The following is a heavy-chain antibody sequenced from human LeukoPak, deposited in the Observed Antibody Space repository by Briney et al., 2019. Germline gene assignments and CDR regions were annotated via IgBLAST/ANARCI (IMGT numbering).Heavy chain of an antibody. CDR1: GFTFSSYG. D-gene: IGHD2-15*01. CDR2: IWYDGTNT. CDR3: ARDFCSGGSCYPDAFDI. Sequence: PGGSLRLSCAASGFTFSSYGMHWVRQAPGKGLEWVAVIWYDGTNTYYADSVKGRFTISRDNSKNTLYLQMNSLRAGDTAVYYCARDFCSGGSCYPDAFDIWGQGTKVTVSS. V-gene: IGHV3-33*01. J-gene: IGHJ3*02.